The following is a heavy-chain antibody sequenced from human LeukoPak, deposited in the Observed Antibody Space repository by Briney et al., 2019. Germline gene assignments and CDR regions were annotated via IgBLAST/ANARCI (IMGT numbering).Heavy chain of an antibody. V-gene: IGHV3-30-3*01. CDR1: VFYFSSYS. CDR3: ARSHHRAYGPNDY. Sequence: PGGSVRLSCAASVFYFSSYSMNWVRHAPCKGREWVAVISYDGSNKYYADSVKGRFTISRDNSKNTLYLQMNSLRAEDTAVYYCARSHHRAYGPNDYWGQGTLVTVSS. J-gene: IGHJ4*02. CDR2: ISYDGSNK. D-gene: IGHD4-17*01.